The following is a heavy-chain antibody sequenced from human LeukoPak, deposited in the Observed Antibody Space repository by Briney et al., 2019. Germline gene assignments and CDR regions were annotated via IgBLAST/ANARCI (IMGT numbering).Heavy chain of an antibody. CDR1: GGSVSSGSFY. V-gene: IGHV4-61*01. CDR3: AWTLLEWLLYLDY. D-gene: IGHD3-3*01. CDR2: VHTSGT. Sequence: PSETLSLTCTVSGGSVSSGSFYWSWIRQPPGKGLEYIGYVHTSGTDYNPSLRSRLSISVDTSENKFSLKLISVTDADTAVYDCAWTLLEWLLYLDYWGEGPLVTVSS. J-gene: IGHJ4*02.